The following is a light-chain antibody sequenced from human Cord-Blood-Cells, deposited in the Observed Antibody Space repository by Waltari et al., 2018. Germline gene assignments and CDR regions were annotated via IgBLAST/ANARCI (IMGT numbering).Light chain of an antibody. V-gene: IGLV2-23*01. CDR3: CSYAGSSTVV. CDR1: SSDLGSYYL. Sequence: QSALTQPASVSGSPGQPITISCTGTSSDLGSYYLLSWEQQPPSKAPKLMIYEGSKRPSGVSNRFAGSKSGNTASLTISGLQAEDEADYYCCSYAGSSTVVFGGGTKLTVL. CDR2: EGS. J-gene: IGLJ2*01.